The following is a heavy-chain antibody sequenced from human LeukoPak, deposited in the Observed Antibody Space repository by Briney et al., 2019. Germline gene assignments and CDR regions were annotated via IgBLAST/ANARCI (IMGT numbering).Heavy chain of an antibody. D-gene: IGHD2-15*01. Sequence: ASVKVSCKASGYTFTNYDINWVRQATGQGPEWMGWMNPKSGNTGYAQKFQGRVTMTSNTSISTAYMELSSLRSDDTAVYYRARGQEMVVVVAALRQREMGGFDPWGQGTLVTVSS. CDR1: GYTFTNYD. V-gene: IGHV1-8*01. J-gene: IGHJ5*02. CDR2: MNPKSGNT. CDR3: ARGQEMVVVVAALRQREMGGFDP.